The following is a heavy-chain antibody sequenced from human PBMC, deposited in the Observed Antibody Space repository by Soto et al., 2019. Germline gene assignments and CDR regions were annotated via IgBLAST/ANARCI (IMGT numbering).Heavy chain of an antibody. Sequence: TXSLTCTLSGDSISSGGYYWSWIRQHPGKGLEWIGYIYDNGGAYYSPSLKGRVVISLDRSENQFSLRLSSMTAADTDVYYCARVKGGTTRRAFDSWGQGTLVTVYS. V-gene: IGHV4-31*03. CDR1: GDSISSGGYY. CDR3: ARVKGGTTRRAFDS. J-gene: IGHJ4*02. D-gene: IGHD1-7*01. CDR2: IYDNGGA.